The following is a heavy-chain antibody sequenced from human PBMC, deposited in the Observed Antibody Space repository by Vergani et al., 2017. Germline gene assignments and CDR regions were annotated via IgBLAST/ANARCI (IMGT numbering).Heavy chain of an antibody. CDR2: INPTTGNP. CDR1: GYSFNNYA. Sequence: QEQLVQSGSELKKPGASVKVSCKASGYSFNNYAIHWVRQAPGQGLEWMGWINPTTGNPTYARAFTGRFVFSLDTSISTVYLQIGSLKAEDTAVYFCARAKRGRLAVGATDSWGQGTLLTVSS. V-gene: IGHV7-4-1*01. CDR3: ARAKRGRLAVGATDS. J-gene: IGHJ4*02. D-gene: IGHD6-19*01.